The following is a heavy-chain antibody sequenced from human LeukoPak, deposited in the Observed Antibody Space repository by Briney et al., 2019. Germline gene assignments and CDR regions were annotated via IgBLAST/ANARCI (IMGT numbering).Heavy chain of an antibody. CDR3: AKGGTHWPTGYYYMDV. CDR1: GFTFKSHA. V-gene: IGHV3-23*01. Sequence: LPGGSLRLSCAASGFTFKSHAMSWVRQAPGKGLEWVSPISGSGGSTYYADSVKGRFTISRDNSKNTLYLQMNSLRAEDTAVYYCAKGGTHWPTGYYYMDVWGKGTTVTVSS. CDR2: ISGSGGST. D-gene: IGHD1-1*01. J-gene: IGHJ6*03.